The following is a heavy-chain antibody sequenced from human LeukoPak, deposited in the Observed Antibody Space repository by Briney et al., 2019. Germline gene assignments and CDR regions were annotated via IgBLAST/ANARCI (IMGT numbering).Heavy chain of an antibody. V-gene: IGHV1-2*06. CDR3: ARDGEGGPYYFDS. CDR1: GYTFTSYY. J-gene: IGHJ4*02. CDR2: INPKSGGT. D-gene: IGHD3-10*01. Sequence: ASVKVSCKASGYTFTSYYLHWARQAPGQGLEWMGRINPKSGGTNYAQKFQGRVTMTRDTSISTAYMELNRLRSDDTAVYYCARDGEGGPYYFDSWGQGTLVTVSS.